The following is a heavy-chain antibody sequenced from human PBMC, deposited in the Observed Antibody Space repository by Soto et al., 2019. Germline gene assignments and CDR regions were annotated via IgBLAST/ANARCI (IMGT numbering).Heavy chain of an antibody. D-gene: IGHD3-10*01. CDR3: ASTQYYGSGSYYKWAYYYYYGMDV. Sequence: SETLSLTYTVSGGSISSYYWSWIRQPPGKGLEWIGFIYYSGSTNYTPSLKSRVTISVDTSKNQFSLKLSSVTAADTAVYYCASTQYYGSGSYYKWAYYYYYGMDVWGQGTTVTVSS. CDR1: GGSISSYY. CDR2: IYYSGST. V-gene: IGHV4-59*01. J-gene: IGHJ6*02.